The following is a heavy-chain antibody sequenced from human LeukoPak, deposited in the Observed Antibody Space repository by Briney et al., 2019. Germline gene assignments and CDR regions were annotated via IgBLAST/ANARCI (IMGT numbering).Heavy chain of an antibody. J-gene: IGHJ3*02. CDR3: ARGSNVADIVATILDAFDI. Sequence: PGGSLRLSCAASGFTFSSYWMHWVRQAPGKGLVWVSRINSDGSSTSYADSVKGRFTISRDNAKNTLYLQMNSLRAEDTAVYYCARGSNVADIVATILDAFDIWGQGTMVTVSS. D-gene: IGHD5-12*01. V-gene: IGHV3-74*01. CDR2: INSDGSST. CDR1: GFTFSSYW.